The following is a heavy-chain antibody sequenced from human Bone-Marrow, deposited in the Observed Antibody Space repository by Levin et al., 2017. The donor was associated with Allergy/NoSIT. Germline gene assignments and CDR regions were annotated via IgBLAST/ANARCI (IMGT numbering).Heavy chain of an antibody. CDR2: ISYDGSNK. CDR3: AKLERDY. J-gene: IGHJ4*02. CDR1: GFTFSSYG. D-gene: IGHD1-1*01. V-gene: IGHV3-30*18. Sequence: GGSLRLSCAASGFTFSSYGMHWVRQAPGKGLEWVAVISYDGSNKYYADSVKGRFTISRDNSKNTLYLQMNSLRAEDTAVYYCAKLERDYWGQGTLVTVSS.